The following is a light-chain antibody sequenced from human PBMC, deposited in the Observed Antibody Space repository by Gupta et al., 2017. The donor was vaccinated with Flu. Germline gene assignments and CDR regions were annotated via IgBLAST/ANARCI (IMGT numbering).Light chain of an antibody. CDR2: SDN. CDR1: SSNIGTKP. CDR3: VGWDDNMNGQV. J-gene: IGLJ3*02. Sequence: QSVLTQTPSASGTAGQRVTISCSGSSSNIGTKPVNWYQQLPGTAPNLLIYSDNQRPSGVSDRFSGSKSGTSASLAISGLQSEDEADYYCVGWDDNMNGQVFGGGTKLTVL. V-gene: IGLV1-44*01.